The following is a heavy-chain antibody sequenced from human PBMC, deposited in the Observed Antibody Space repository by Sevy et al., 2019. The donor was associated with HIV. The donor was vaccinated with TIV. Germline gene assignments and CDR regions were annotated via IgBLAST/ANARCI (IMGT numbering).Heavy chain of an antibody. CDR3: ARDGRDGYNFDY. CDR2: ISYDGSNK. D-gene: IGHD5-12*01. V-gene: IGHV3-30*04. CDR1: GFTFSSYA. J-gene: IGHJ4*02. Sequence: GGSLRLSCAASGFTFSSYAMHWVRQAPGKGLEWVEVISYDGSNKYYADSVKGRFTISRDNSKNTLYLQMNSLRAEDTAVYYCARDGRDGYNFDYWGQGTLVTVSS.